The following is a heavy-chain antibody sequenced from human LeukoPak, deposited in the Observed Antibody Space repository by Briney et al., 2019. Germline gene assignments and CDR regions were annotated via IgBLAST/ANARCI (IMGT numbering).Heavy chain of an antibody. J-gene: IGHJ6*03. CDR3: ATQPTDGYKGYYYYYMDV. CDR2: IIPIFGTA. D-gene: IGHD5-24*01. CDR1: GYTFTSYA. V-gene: IGHV1-69*13. Sequence: SVKVSCKASGYTFTSYAISWVRQAPGQGLEWMGGIIPIFGTANYAQKFQGRVTITADESTSTAYMELSSLRSEDTAVYYCATQPTDGYKGYYYYYMDVWGKGTTVTIS.